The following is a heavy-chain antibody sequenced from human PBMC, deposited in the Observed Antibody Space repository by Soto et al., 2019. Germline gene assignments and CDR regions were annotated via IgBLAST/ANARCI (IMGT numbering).Heavy chain of an antibody. V-gene: IGHV1-8*01. CDR2: MNPNSGNT. CDR1: GYTFTSYD. D-gene: IGHD3-22*01. CDR3: ARGGYYYDSSAYYRPFDY. Sequence: ASVKVSCNASGYTFTSYDINWVRQATGQGLEWMGWMNPNSGNTGYAQKFQGRVTMTRSTSISTAYMELSSLRSEDTAVYYCARGGYYYDSSAYYRPFDYWGQGTLVTVSS. J-gene: IGHJ4*02.